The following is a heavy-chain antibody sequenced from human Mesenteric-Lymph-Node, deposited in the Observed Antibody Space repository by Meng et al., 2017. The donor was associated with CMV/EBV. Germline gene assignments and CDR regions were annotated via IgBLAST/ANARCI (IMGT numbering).Heavy chain of an antibody. J-gene: IGHJ6*02. CDR2: ISSRSSYI. CDR1: GFIFNKYS. CDR3: ARGWSNSLDV. V-gene: IGHV3-21*01. Sequence: GGPLRLSCAASGFIFNKYSINWVRQAPGKGLEWVSSISSRSSYISYADSVRGRFTISRDNAKNSLYLQMNSLRAEDTAVYYCARGWSNSLDVWGQGTTVTVSS. D-gene: IGHD2-15*01.